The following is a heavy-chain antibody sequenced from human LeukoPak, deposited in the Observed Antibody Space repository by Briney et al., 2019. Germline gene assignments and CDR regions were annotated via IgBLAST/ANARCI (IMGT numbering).Heavy chain of an antibody. CDR2: XYYSGXT. D-gene: IGHD4-17*01. Sequence: SETLXLTCTVSGGSIRSXXXXXIRQPPGKGXXXXXXXYYSGXTNYNPSLKXLLSIXVDTSKNQFSLKLSSVTAADTAVYYCARTGSTVTMLYPFDHWGQGTLLTHCS. V-gene: IGHV4-59*01. CDR1: GGSIRSXX. J-gene: IGHJ4*02. CDR3: ARTGSTVTMLYPFDH.